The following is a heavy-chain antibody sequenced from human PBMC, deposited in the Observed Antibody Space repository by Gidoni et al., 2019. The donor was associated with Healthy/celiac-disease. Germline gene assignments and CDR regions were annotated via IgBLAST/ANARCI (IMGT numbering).Heavy chain of an antibody. CDR3: ARDPGYCSGGSCYRSFDY. V-gene: IGHV3-33*01. D-gene: IGHD2-15*01. Sequence: VQLVGSGGGVVQPGRSLRLSCAASVFTVSTYAMHWGRTAPGKGLEWVSVIWYDGSNKYYADSVKGRFTISRDNSKNTLDLQMNSLRVEDTAVYYCARDPGYCSGGSCYRSFDYWGQGTLVTVSS. CDR1: VFTVSTYA. J-gene: IGHJ4*02. CDR2: IWYDGSNK.